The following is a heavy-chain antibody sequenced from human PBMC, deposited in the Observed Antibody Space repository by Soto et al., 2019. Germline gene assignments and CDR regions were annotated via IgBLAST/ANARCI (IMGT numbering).Heavy chain of an antibody. V-gene: IGHV4-30-4*01. Sequence: SETLSLTCTVSGGSISSGDYYWSWIRQPPGKGLEWIGNIYYSGTTSYNPSLESRLTISVDTSKNQFSLKLTSVTAADTAMYYCARDTRGANWSDPWGQGTLVTVSS. D-gene: IGHD3-10*01. CDR3: ARDTRGANWSDP. CDR2: IYYSGTT. CDR1: GGSISSGDYY. J-gene: IGHJ5*02.